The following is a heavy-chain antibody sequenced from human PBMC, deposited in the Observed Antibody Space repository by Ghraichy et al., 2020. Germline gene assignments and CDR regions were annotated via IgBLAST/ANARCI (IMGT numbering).Heavy chain of an antibody. D-gene: IGHD3-10*01. CDR1: GGSISSGGYY. CDR2: IYYSGST. Sequence: SQTLSLTCTVSGGSISSGGYYWSWIRQHPGKGLEWIGYIYYSGSTYYNPSLKSRVTISVDTSKNQFSLKLSSVTAADTAVYYCAKLYYYGSGSFHFDYWGQGTLVTVSS. V-gene: IGHV4-31*03. J-gene: IGHJ4*02. CDR3: AKLYYYGSGSFHFDY.